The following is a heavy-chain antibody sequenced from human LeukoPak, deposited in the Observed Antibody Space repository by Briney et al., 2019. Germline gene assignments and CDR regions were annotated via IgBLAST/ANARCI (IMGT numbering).Heavy chain of an antibody. CDR1: GFTFSSYW. Sequence: GGSLRLSCAASGFTFSSYWMSWVRQAPGKELEWVANIKQDGSEKYYVDSVKGRFTISRDNAENSLYLQMNSLRAEDTAVYYCARVLGYCSSTSCSTGYYFDYWGQGTLVTVPS. J-gene: IGHJ4*02. CDR2: IKQDGSEK. V-gene: IGHV3-7*01. CDR3: ARVLGYCSSTSCSTGYYFDY. D-gene: IGHD2-2*01.